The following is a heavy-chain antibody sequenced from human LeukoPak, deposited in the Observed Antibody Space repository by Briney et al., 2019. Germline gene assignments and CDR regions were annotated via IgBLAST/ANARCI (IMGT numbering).Heavy chain of an antibody. CDR1: GYTFTDYY. J-gene: IGHJ4*02. CDR3: ATGASRLGDSSGYSAHFDY. V-gene: IGHV1-69-2*01. CDR2: VDLEDGET. Sequence: GASVKVSCKVSGYTFTDYYMHGVQRAPGKGFEWLGLVDLEDGETIYAEKFQGRVTITADTSTDTAYMELSSLRSEDTAVYYCATGASRLGDSSGYSAHFDYWGQGTLVTVSS. D-gene: IGHD3-22*01.